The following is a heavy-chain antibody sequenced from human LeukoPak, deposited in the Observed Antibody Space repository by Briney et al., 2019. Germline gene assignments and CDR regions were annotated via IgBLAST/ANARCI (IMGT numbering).Heavy chain of an antibody. Sequence: ASVKVSCKASGYSFTTYGISWLRQAPGQGLERMGWINPNSGGTNYAQKFQGRVTMTRDTSISTAYMELSRLRSDDTAVYYCAPDDPREIVGATPFDYWGQGTLVTVSS. CDR3: APDDPREIVGATPFDY. CDR2: INPNSGGT. CDR1: GYSFTTYG. V-gene: IGHV1-2*02. D-gene: IGHD1-26*01. J-gene: IGHJ4*02.